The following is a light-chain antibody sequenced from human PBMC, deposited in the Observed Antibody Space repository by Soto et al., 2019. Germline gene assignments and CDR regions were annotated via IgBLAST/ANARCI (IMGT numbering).Light chain of an antibody. CDR3: QQSSNWLEVT. J-gene: IGKJ5*01. CDR1: QSVSSY. V-gene: IGKV3-11*01. CDR2: DAS. Sequence: EIVLTQSPATLSLSPGERATLSCRASQSVSSYLAWYQQKPGQAPRLLIYDASNRATGIPARFSGSGSGTDFTLTISSLEPEDFAVYYCQQSSNWLEVTFGQGTRLEIK.